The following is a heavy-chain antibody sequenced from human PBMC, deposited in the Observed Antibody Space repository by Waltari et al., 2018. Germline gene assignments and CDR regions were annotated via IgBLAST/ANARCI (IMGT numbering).Heavy chain of an antibody. Sequence: QVQLVQSGAEVKKPGASVKVSCKASGYTFTGYYMHWVRQAHGQGLEWMGWSNPNRGGTNYAQKFQGRVTMTRDTSISTAYMELSRLRSDDTAVYYCARVGQWPNGGDAFDIWGQGTMVTVSS. CDR3: ARVGQWPNGGDAFDI. D-gene: IGHD6-19*01. J-gene: IGHJ3*02. V-gene: IGHV1-2*02. CDR2: SNPNRGGT. CDR1: GYTFTGYY.